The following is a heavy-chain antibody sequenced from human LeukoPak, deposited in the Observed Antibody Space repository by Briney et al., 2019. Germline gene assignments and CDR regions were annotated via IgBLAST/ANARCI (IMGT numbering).Heavy chain of an antibody. Sequence: ASVKVSCKASGYTFTGYYMHWVRQAPGQGLEWMGWINPNSGGTNYAQKFQGRVTMTRDMSISTAYMELSRLRSDDTAVYYCARGGSGWYVRLYYFDYWGQGTLVTVSS. CDR1: GYTFTGYY. D-gene: IGHD6-19*01. CDR2: INPNSGGT. CDR3: ARGGSGWYVRLYYFDY. V-gene: IGHV1-2*02. J-gene: IGHJ4*02.